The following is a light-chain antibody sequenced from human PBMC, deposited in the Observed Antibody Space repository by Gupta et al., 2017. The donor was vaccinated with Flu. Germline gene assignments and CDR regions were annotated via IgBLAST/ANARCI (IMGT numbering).Light chain of an antibody. J-gene: IGKJ2*01. CDR3: QQRSNWRPHT. CDR1: QSVSSY. CDR2: DAS. V-gene: IGKV3-11*01. Sequence: EIVLTQSPATLSLSPGERATFSCRASQSVSSYLAWYQQKPGQAPRLLIYDASGGSGTDFTLTISSLEPEDYAVYYWQQRSNWRPHTFGEGTKVEIK.